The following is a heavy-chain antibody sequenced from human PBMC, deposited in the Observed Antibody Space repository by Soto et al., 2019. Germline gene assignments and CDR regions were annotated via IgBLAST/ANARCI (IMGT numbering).Heavy chain of an antibody. J-gene: IGHJ5*02. CDR3: ARGEIAARRRRGGYNWFDP. D-gene: IGHD6-6*01. Sequence: QVQLQQWGAGLLKPSETLSLTCAVYGGSFSGYYWSWIRQPPGKGLEWIGEINHSGSTNYNPSLKGRVTISVDTSKNQFSLKLSSVTAADTAVYYCARGEIAARRRRGGYNWFDPWGQGTLVTVSS. CDR1: GGSFSGYY. CDR2: INHSGST. V-gene: IGHV4-34*01.